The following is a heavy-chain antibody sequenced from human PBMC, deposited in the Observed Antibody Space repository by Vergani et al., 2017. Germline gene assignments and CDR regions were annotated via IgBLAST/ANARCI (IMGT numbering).Heavy chain of an antibody. V-gene: IGHV1-69-2*01. CDR2: VDPEDGET. J-gene: IGHJ6*02. CDR3: ATPQTVTTGGMDG. CDR1: GYTFTDHY. D-gene: IGHD4-17*01. Sequence: EVQLVQSGAEVKKHGATMKISCKVSGYTFTDHYMHWVKQAPGKGLEWMGLVDPEDGETIYAEKFKGRVTIAADTSTDTAHLELSSLRSEDTAVYYCATPQTVTTGGMDGWGQGTTVIVSS.